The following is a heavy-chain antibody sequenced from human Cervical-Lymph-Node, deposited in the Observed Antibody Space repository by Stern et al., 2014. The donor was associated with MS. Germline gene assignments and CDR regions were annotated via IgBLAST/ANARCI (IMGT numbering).Heavy chain of an antibody. Sequence: EVQLEESGGGLVQPGGSLRLSCAASGFTFSSYSMNWVRQAPGKGLEWLSFISSSSSPIYYADSVKGRFTISRDNAKNSLYLQMNSLRAEDTAVYYCARDVLAATGPYWGQGTLVTVSS. V-gene: IGHV3-48*01. CDR2: ISSSSSPI. CDR1: GFTFSSYS. J-gene: IGHJ4*02. CDR3: ARDVLAATGPY. D-gene: IGHD6-13*01.